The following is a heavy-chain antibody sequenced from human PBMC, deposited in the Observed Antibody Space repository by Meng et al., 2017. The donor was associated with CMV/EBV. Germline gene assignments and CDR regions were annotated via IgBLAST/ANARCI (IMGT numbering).Heavy chain of an antibody. V-gene: IGHV3-21*01. J-gene: IGHJ4*02. CDR2: ISSSSSYI. D-gene: IGHD2-2*01. CDR1: GFTFSSYS. CDR3: AREGIVVVPAAID. Sequence: GSLKISCAASGFTFSSYSMNWVRQAPGKGLEWVSSISSSSSYIYYADSVKGQFTISRDNAKNSLYLQMNSLRAEDTAVYYCAREGIVVVPAAIDWGQGTLVTVSS.